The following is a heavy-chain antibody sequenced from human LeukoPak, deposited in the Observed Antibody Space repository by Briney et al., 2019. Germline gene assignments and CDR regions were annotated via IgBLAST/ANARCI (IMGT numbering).Heavy chain of an antibody. CDR3: TRAVTGGYGGY. CDR1: GFTFSNAW. Sequence: GGSLRLSCAASGFTFSNAWMSWVRQAPGKGLEWVGRIKSKTDGGTTDYAAPVKGRFTISRDDSKSIAYLQMNSLKTEDTAVYYCTRAVTGGYGGYWGQGTLVTVSS. V-gene: IGHV3-15*01. CDR2: IKSKTDGGTT. J-gene: IGHJ4*02. D-gene: IGHD4-23*01.